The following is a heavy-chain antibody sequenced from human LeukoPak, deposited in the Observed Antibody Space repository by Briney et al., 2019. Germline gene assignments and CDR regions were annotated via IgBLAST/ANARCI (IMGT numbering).Heavy chain of an antibody. D-gene: IGHD2-2*01. J-gene: IGHJ6*03. CDR1: GGTISTSLYY. Sequence: SETLSLTCSVSGGTISTSLYYWGWIRQPPGKGLEWIGSLYYSGRTYYNPSLKSRVTISIDTSKNQFSLGLTSVTAADTAVYYCARRYCSGADCYGGDSYYYMDVWGKGTTVTISS. CDR3: ARRYCSGADCYGGDSYYYMDV. CDR2: LYYSGRT. V-gene: IGHV4-39*01.